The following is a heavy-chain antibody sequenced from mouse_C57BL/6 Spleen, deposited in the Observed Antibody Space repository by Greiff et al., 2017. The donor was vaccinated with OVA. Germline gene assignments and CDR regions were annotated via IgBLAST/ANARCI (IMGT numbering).Heavy chain of an antibody. D-gene: IGHD4-1*01. Sequence: VKLMESGAELVKPGASVKISCKASGYAFSSYWMNWVKQRPGKGLEWIGQIYPGDGDTNYNGKFKGKATLTADKSSSTAYMQLSSLTSEDSAVYFCARRGDWGEIGDWGQGTTLTVSS. CDR3: ARRGDWGEIGD. J-gene: IGHJ2*01. V-gene: IGHV1-80*01. CDR2: IYPGDGDT. CDR1: GYAFSSYW.